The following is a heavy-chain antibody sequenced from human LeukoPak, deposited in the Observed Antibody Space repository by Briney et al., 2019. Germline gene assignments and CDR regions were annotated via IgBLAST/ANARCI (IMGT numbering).Heavy chain of an antibody. CDR1: GYTFTSYA. D-gene: IGHD6-19*01. CDR3: ARGYSSGWTFDY. CDR2: INAGNDNT. J-gene: IGHJ4*02. Sequence: ASVKVSCKASGYTFTSYAMHWVRQAPGQRLEWMGWINAGNDNTKYSQKFQGRVTITRDTSASTAYMELSSLRSEDTAVYYCARGYSSGWTFDYWGQGTLVTVSS. V-gene: IGHV1-3*01.